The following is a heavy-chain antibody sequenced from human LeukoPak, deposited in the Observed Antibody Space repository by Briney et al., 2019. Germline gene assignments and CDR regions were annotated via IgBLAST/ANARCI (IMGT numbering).Heavy chain of an antibody. CDR2: INSNSGRT. Sequence: ASVKVSCKASGYTFTDYYLHWVRQAPGQGLEWMGWINSNSGRTHYIQDFQGRVTMTRDTSISTAYMEVSRLRSGDTAVYYCARGGKYGCSGGSCYADSWGQGTLVTVSS. J-gene: IGHJ5*01. CDR3: ARGGKYGCSGGSCYADS. D-gene: IGHD2-15*01. V-gene: IGHV1-2*02. CDR1: GYTFTDYY.